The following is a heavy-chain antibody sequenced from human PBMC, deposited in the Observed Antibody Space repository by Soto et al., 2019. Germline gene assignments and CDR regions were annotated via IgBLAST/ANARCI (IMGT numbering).Heavy chain of an antibody. CDR3: ARDFLGYCSGGSCYSLDVGMDV. Sequence: EVQLVESGGGLVQPGGSLRLSCAASGFTFSSYWMSWVRQAPGKGLEWVANIKQDGSEKYYVDSVKGRFTIARDNAKNSLYLQMNSLRAEDTAVYYCARDFLGYCSGGSCYSLDVGMDVWGQGTTVTVSS. CDR2: IKQDGSEK. V-gene: IGHV3-7*03. CDR1: GFTFSSYW. D-gene: IGHD2-15*01. J-gene: IGHJ6*02.